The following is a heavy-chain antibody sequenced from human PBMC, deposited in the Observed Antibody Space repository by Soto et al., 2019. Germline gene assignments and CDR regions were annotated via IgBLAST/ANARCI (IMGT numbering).Heavy chain of an antibody. D-gene: IGHD1-7*01. CDR2: IWYDGSNK. V-gene: IGHV3-33*01. Sequence: QVQLVESGGGVVQPGRSLRLSCAASGFTFSSYGMHWVRQAPGKGLEWVAVIWYDGSNKYYADSVKGRFTISRDNSXNXLYLQMNSLRAEDTAVYYCARELELRASYYYYGMDVWGQGTTVTVSS. J-gene: IGHJ6*02. CDR3: ARELELRASYYYYGMDV. CDR1: GFTFSSYG.